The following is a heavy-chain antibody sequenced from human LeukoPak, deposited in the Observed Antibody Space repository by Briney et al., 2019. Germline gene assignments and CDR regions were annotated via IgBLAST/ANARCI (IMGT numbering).Heavy chain of an antibody. D-gene: IGHD3-10*02. CDR1: GFTFSDAS. CDR3: AKGMLGSHFDY. J-gene: IGHJ4*02. Sequence: PGGSLRLSCAASGFTFSDASMNWVRQAPGKGLEWVSAISGSGGSTYYADSMKGRFTISRDNSKNTLYLQMNSLRAEDTAVYYCAKGMLGSHFDYWGQGTLVTVSS. CDR2: ISGSGGST. V-gene: IGHV3-23*01.